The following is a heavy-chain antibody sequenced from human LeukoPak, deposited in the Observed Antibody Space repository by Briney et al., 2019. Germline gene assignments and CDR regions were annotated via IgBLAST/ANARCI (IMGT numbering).Heavy chain of an antibody. CDR2: INPSGGST. CDR3: ARVPNWDGYYFDY. Sequence: VASVKVSCKASGYTFTSYYMHWVRQAPRQGLEWMGIINPSGGSTSYAQKFQGRVTMTGDTSTSTVYMELSSLRSEDTAVYYCARVPNWDGYYFDYWGQGTLVTVSS. D-gene: IGHD1-1*01. J-gene: IGHJ4*02. CDR1: GYTFTSYY. V-gene: IGHV1-46*01.